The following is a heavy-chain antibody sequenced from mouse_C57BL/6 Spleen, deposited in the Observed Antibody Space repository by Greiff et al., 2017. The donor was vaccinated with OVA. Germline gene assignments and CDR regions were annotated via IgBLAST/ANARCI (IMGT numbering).Heavy chain of an antibody. CDR3: ARGEGPLFAY. V-gene: IGHV3-6*01. J-gene: IGHJ3*01. D-gene: IGHD3-3*01. CDR2: ISYDGSN. Sequence: ESGPGLVKPSQSLSLTCSVTGYSITSGYYWNWLRQFPGNKLEWMGYISYDGSNNYNPSLKNRISITRDTSKNQFFLKLNSVTTEDTATYYCARGEGPLFAYWGQGTLVTVSA. CDR1: GYSITSGYY.